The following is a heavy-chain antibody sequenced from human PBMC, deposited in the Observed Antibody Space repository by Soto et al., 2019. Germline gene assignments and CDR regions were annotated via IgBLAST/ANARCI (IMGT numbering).Heavy chain of an antibody. CDR3: AKDHGYCSGGSCYYYYYGMDV. CDR1: GFTFDDYA. V-gene: IGHV3-9*01. J-gene: IGHJ6*02. D-gene: IGHD2-15*01. CDR2: ISWNSGSI. Sequence: EVQLVESGRGLVQPGRSLRLSCAASGFTFDDYAMHWVRQAPGKGLEWVSGISWNSGSIGYADSVKGRFTISRDNAKNSLYLQMNSLRAEDTALYYCAKDHGYCSGGSCYYYYYGMDVWGQGTTVTVSS.